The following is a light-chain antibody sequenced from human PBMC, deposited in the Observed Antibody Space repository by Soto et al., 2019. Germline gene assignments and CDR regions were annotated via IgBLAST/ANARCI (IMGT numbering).Light chain of an antibody. CDR2: SAS. J-gene: IGKJ5*01. Sequence: EIVLMQSPGTLSLSPGERAILSCRASESVSTRLAWYQHRCGQAPRLLISSASIRATGIPDRFSGSGSGTDFTLTISRLEPEDFALYYCQHYYGTSPIAFGQGTRLEI. CDR1: ESVSTR. CDR3: QHYYGTSPIA. V-gene: IGKV3-20*01.